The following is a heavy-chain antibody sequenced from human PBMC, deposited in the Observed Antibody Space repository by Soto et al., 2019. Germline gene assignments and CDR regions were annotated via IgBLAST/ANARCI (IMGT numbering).Heavy chain of an antibody. D-gene: IGHD2-2*01. Sequence: SETLSLTCAVYGGSFSGYYWSWIRQPPGKGLEWIGEINHSGSTNYNPSLKSRVTISVDTSKNQFSLKLSSVTAADTAVYYCASLFRPVGYCSSTSCYKYYYYGMDVWGQGTTVTVSS. CDR3: ASLFRPVGYCSSTSCYKYYYYGMDV. J-gene: IGHJ6*02. V-gene: IGHV4-34*01. CDR1: GGSFSGYY. CDR2: INHSGST.